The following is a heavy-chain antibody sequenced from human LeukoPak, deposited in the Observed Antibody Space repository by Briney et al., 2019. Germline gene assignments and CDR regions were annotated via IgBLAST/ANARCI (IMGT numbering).Heavy chain of an antibody. J-gene: IGHJ4*02. CDR2: IYHSGST. Sequence: PSETLSLTCAVSGGSISSGGYSWSWIRQPPGKGLEWIGSIYHSGSTYYNPSLKSRVTISVDSSKNQFSLKLSSVTAADTAVYYCARDLSPKGYFDYWGQGTLVTVSS. V-gene: IGHV4-39*07. CDR3: ARDLSPKGYFDY. CDR1: GGSISSGGYS.